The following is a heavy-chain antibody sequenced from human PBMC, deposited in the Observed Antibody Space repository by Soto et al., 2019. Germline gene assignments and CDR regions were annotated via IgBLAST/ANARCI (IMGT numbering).Heavy chain of an antibody. Sequence: SETLSLTCTVSGGSISSGGYYWSWIRQHPGKGLEWIGYIYYSGRTYYTPSLKSRVSISVDTSKNQFPLKLSSVAAADTAVYYGARIPTFYVIWGGSDKRWGQGILVTVS. D-gene: IGHD3-3*01. CDR1: GGSISSGGYY. V-gene: IGHV4-31*03. J-gene: IGHJ4*02. CDR2: IYYSGRT. CDR3: ARIPTFYVIWGGSDKR.